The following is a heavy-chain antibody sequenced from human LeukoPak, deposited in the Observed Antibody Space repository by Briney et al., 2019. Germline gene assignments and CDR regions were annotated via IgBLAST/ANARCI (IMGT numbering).Heavy chain of an antibody. CDR3: ARCRSGSSKGGYYFDY. CDR1: GGTFSSYA. CDR2: IIPIFGTA. V-gene: IGHV1-69*05. D-gene: IGHD1-26*01. Sequence: ASVKVSCKASGGTFSSYAISWVRQAPGQGLEWMGGIIPIFGTANYAQKFQGRVTITTDESTSTAYMELSSLRSEDTAVYYCARCRSGSSKGGYYFDYWGQGTLVTVSS. J-gene: IGHJ4*02.